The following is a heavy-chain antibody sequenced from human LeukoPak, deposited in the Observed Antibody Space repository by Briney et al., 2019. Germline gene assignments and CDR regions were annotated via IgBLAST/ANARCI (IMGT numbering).Heavy chain of an antibody. J-gene: IGHJ5*02. V-gene: IGHV3-23*01. CDR3: AKTPRSPGWFDP. D-gene: IGHD2-15*01. Sequence: GGSLRLSCAASGFTFSSYAMSWVRQAPGKGLEWVSAISGSGGSTYYADSVKGRFTISRDNSKNTLYLQLNSLRAEDTAVYYCAKTPRSPGWFDPWGQGTLVTVSS. CDR1: GFTFSSYA. CDR2: ISGSGGST.